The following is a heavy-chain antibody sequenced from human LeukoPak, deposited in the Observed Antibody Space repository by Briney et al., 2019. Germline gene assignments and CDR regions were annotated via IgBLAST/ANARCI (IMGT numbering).Heavy chain of an antibody. V-gene: IGHV3-7*01. CDR2: IKQDGNEK. D-gene: IGHD3-10*01. CDR3: ARGPTPSFYYGSGSYYSLEY. J-gene: IGHJ4*02. Sequence: GGSLRLSCAASGFTFSSYWMSWVRQAPGKGLEWVANIKQDGNEKYYVDSVKGRFTISRDNAKNSLYLQMNSLRAEDTAVYYCARGPTPSFYYGSGSYYSLEYWGQGTLVTVSS. CDR1: GFTFSSYW.